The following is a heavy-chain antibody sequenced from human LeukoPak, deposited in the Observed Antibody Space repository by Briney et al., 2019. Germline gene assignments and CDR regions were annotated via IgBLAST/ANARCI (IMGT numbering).Heavy chain of an antibody. CDR1: GFAFSSFA. CDR3: AKMKGWRLYDYCMDV. J-gene: IGHJ6*03. V-gene: IGHV3-23*01. Sequence: GGSLRLSCVASGFAFSSFAMSWVRQAPGKGLEWVSGLTGSGSTYHADSVKGRFTISRDNSKNTLSLQMNSLRAEDTAVYYCAKMKGWRLYDYCMDVWCKGTTVTVSS. CDR2: LTGSGST. D-gene: IGHD2-15*01.